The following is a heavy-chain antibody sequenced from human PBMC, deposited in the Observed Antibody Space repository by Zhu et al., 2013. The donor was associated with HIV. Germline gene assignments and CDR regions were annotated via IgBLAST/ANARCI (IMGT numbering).Heavy chain of an antibody. J-gene: IGHJ4*02. V-gene: IGHV1-18*04. Sequence: QVQLVQSVAEVKKPGDSVKLSCQSRGFIFTSVGYSWVRQARGQGFGWIGWVNPYNGVAVPAQKLGNRLFLAKDASTNTVFMELKDLRPDDTAVYYCTRDQQRLKFDFWGQGTQVTVSS. CDR2: VNPYNGVA. CDR3: TRDQQRLKFDF. D-gene: IGHD1-1*01. CDR1: GFIFTSVG.